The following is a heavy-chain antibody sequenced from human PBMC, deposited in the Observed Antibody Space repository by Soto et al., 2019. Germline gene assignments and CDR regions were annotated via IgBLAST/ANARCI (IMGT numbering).Heavy chain of an antibody. CDR3: ARDPLGYCSGGSCYSEGVWFDA. V-gene: IGHV1-46*01. D-gene: IGHD2-15*01. Sequence: ASVKVSCKASGYTFTSYYMHWVRQSPGQGLEWMGIINPSGGSTSYAQKFQGRVTMTMDTSTSTVYMELSSLRSEDTAVYYCARDPLGYCSGGSCYSEGVWFDAWGQGTPVTVSS. CDR1: GYTFTSYY. J-gene: IGHJ5*02. CDR2: INPSGGST.